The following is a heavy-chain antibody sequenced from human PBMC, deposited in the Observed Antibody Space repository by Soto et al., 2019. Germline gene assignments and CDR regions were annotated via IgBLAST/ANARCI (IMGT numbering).Heavy chain of an antibody. CDR1: GFTFSSYG. CDR2: ISYDGSNK. J-gene: IGHJ6*02. V-gene: IGHV3-30*18. CDR3: ANSHIAPNPQDGATITHNYYYYGMDV. Sequence: PGGSLRLSCAASGFTFSSYGMHWVHQAPGKGLEWVAVISYDGSNKYYADSVKGRFTISRDNSKNTLYLQMNSLRAEDTAVYYCANSHIAPNPQDGATITHNYYYYGMDVWGQGTTVTVSS. D-gene: IGHD5-12*01.